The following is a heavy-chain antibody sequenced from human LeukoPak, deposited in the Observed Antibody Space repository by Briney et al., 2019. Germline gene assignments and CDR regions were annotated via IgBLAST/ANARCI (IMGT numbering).Heavy chain of an antibody. D-gene: IGHD1-7*01. V-gene: IGHV4-59*01. CDR3: ARVGWNYGGYWFDP. Sequence: SETLSLTCTVSGGSISSYYWSWIRQPPGKGLEWIGYIYYSGSTNYNPSLKSRVTISVDTSKNQFSLKLSSVTAADTAVYYCARVGWNYGGYWFDPWGQGTLVTVSS. CDR1: GGSISSYY. J-gene: IGHJ5*02. CDR2: IYYSGST.